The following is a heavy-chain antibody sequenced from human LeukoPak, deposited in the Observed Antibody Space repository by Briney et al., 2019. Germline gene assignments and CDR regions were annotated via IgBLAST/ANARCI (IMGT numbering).Heavy chain of an antibody. J-gene: IGHJ2*01. D-gene: IGHD2-21*02. CDR1: GFTFSIYS. CDR2: ISSSSSYI. CDR3: ARGPPSAYCGGDCYWYFDL. Sequence: GGSLRLSCAASGFTFSIYSMNWVRQAPGKGLEWVSSISSSSSYIYYADSVKGRFTISRDNAKNSLYLQMNSLRAEDTAVYYCARGPPSAYCGGDCYWYFDLWGRGTLVTVSS. V-gene: IGHV3-21*01.